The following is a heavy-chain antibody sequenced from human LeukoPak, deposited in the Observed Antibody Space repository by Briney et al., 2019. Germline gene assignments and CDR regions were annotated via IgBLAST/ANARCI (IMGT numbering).Heavy chain of an antibody. D-gene: IGHD4-17*01. CDR1: GFTFSNAW. Sequence: KPGGSLRLSCAASGFTFSNAWMSWVRQAPGKGLEWGGRIKSKTDGGTTDYAAPVKGRFTLSRDDSINTLYLQMNSLKTEDTAIYYCSHDYGDHSGFDYWGQGTLVTVSS. J-gene: IGHJ4*02. V-gene: IGHV3-15*01. CDR2: IKSKTDGGTT. CDR3: SHDYGDHSGFDY.